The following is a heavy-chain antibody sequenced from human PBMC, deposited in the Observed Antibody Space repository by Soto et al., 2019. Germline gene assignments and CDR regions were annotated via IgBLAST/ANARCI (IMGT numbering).Heavy chain of an antibody. V-gene: IGHV1-18*01. J-gene: IGHJ5*01. CDR2: ISAYNGNT. Sequence: QVQLVQSGAEVKKPGASVKVSCKASGYTFTSYGISWVRQAPGQGLEWMGWISAYNGNTNYAQKLQGRVTMTTDTSTSTAYMELTSLRSGDTAVYYCARIRGYSSSWPCNWFDPWREGNPVTVSS. D-gene: IGHD6-13*01. CDR3: ARIRGYSSSWPCNWFDP. CDR1: GYTFTSYG.